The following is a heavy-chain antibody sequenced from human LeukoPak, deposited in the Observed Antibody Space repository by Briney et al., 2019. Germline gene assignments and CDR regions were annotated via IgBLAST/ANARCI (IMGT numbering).Heavy chain of an antibody. J-gene: IGHJ4*02. Sequence: GGSLRLSCAATEFTFSSYWMSWVRQAPGKGLEWVSSISSSSSYIYYADSVKGRFTISRDNAKNSLYLQMNSLRAEDTAVYYCARDRGSSGWDFDYWGQGTLVTVSS. CDR2: ISSSSSYI. CDR3: ARDRGSSGWDFDY. D-gene: IGHD6-19*01. CDR1: EFTFSSYW. V-gene: IGHV3-21*01.